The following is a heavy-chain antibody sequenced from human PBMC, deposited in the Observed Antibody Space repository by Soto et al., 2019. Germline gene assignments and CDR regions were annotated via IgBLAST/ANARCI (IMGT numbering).Heavy chain of an antibody. CDR1: GGSISRGDYY. D-gene: IGHD3-3*01. CDR2: IYDSGST. CDR3: ARLIPSPYDFWSGYHESSFDY. V-gene: IGHV4-30-4*01. J-gene: IGHJ4*02. Sequence: PSATLSLTCTVSGGSISRGDYYWCWILQPPGKGPDLIGYIYDSGSTYYNPSLKSRVTISVDTSKNQFSLKLSSVTAADTAVYYCARLIPSPYDFWSGYHESSFDYWGQGTLVTVSS.